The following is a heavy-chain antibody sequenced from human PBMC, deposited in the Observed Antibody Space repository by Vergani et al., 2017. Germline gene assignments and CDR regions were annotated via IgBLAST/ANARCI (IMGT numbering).Heavy chain of an antibody. D-gene: IGHD5-12*01. J-gene: IGHJ5*02. Sequence: QVQLQESGPGLVKPSQTLSLTCTVSGGSISSGAYYWSWIRQPPGKGLEWIGYIYYSGSTNYNPSLKSRVTRSVDTSKNQFSLKLSSVTAADTAVYYCARRQSGYDLENWFDPWGQGTLVTVSS. CDR1: GGSISSGAYY. CDR3: ARRQSGYDLENWFDP. V-gene: IGHV4-30-4*01. CDR2: IYYSGST.